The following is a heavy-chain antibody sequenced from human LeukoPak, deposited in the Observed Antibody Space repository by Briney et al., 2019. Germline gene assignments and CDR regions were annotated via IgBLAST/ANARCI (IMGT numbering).Heavy chain of an antibody. V-gene: IGHV4-34*01. CDR1: GGSFSGYY. Sequence: SETLSLTCAVYGGSFSGYYWSWIRQPPGKGLEWIGEINHSGSTNYNPSLKSRVTISVDTSKNQFSLKLSSVTAADTAAYYCAREREKYSYGHYFDYWGQGTLVTVSS. CDR3: AREREKYSYGHYFDY. J-gene: IGHJ4*02. CDR2: INHSGST. D-gene: IGHD5-18*01.